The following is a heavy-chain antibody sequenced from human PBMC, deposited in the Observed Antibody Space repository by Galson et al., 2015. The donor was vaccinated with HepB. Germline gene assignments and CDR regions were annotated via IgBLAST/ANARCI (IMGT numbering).Heavy chain of an antibody. CDR3: AHSACSITSCFYFQH. V-gene: IGHV3-30*02. J-gene: IGHJ1*01. D-gene: IGHD2-2*01. CDR2: IRYDGSSQ. CDR1: GFSFSAYG. Sequence: SLRLSCAASGFSFSAYGMHWVRQAPDKGLEWVAFIRYDGSSQYHADSVKGRFTISRDNDKSTLFLQMDSLRAEDTAIYYCAHSACSITSCFYFQHWGQGTLVTVSS.